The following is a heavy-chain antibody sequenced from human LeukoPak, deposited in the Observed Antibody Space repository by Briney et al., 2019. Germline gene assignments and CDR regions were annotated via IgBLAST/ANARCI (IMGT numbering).Heavy chain of an antibody. J-gene: IGHJ4*02. V-gene: IGHV3-30*02. D-gene: IGHD3-10*01. CDR3: AKDLDYYGSGTYPTDY. Sequence: GGSLRLSXAASGFTFRSYGMHWVRQAPGKGLEWVAFIRYDGSNKYYADSVKGRFTISRDNSKNTLYLQMNSLRAEDTAVYYCAKDLDYYGSGTYPTDYWGQGTLVTVSS. CDR2: IRYDGSNK. CDR1: GFTFRSYG.